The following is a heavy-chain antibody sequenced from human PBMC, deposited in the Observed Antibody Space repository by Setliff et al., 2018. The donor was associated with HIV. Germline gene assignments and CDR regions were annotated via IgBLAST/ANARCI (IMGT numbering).Heavy chain of an antibody. CDR1: GYTFSSYA. J-gene: IGHJ5*02. D-gene: IGHD3-16*01. CDR2: INLYKDDT. V-gene: IGHV1-18*01. Sequence: GASVKVSCKASGYTFSSYAITWVRQAPGQGLEWMGSINLYKDDTHYAQDFQGRVTVTTDTSTDTSYMELRSLISDDTAVYYCARGVLITFGYQNWFDPWGQGTLVTVSS. CDR3: ARGVLITFGYQNWFDP.